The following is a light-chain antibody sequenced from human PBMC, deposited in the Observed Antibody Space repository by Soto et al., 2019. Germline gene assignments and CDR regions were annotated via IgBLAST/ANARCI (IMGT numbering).Light chain of an antibody. CDR2: LNSDGRH. CDR3: QTWGTGILV. CDR1: SRHSSYA. J-gene: IGLJ2*01. Sequence: QLVLTQSPSATASLGASVKLTCTLSSRHSSYAIAWHQQQPEKGPRYLMKLNSDGRHTKGDGIPDRFSGSSSGTERYLTISSLQSVDEADYYCQTWGTGILVFGGGTKLTVL. V-gene: IGLV4-69*01.